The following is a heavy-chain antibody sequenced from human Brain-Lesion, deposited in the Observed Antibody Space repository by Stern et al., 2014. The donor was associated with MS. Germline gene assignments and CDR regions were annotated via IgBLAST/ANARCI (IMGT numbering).Heavy chain of an antibody. CDR1: GGSITSSSYY. V-gene: IGHV4-39*01. CDR3: VRPDIMGTIWN. CDR2: VYYTGST. Sequence: VQLVESGPGLVKPSETLSLTCTVSGGSITSSSYYWGWIRQPPGRGLEYIGRVYYTGSTFYDSPLKRRATISVDTSQNQVAPQRTSLTAADTAVYYCVRPDIMGTIWNWGQGTLVTVSS. D-gene: IGHD1-26*01. J-gene: IGHJ4*02.